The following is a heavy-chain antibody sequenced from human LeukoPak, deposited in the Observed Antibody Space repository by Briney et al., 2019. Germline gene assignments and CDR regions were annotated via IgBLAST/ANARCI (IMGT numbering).Heavy chain of an antibody. Sequence: GGSLRLSCAASGFTFDDYAMHWVRQAPGKGLEWVSGISWNSGSIGYADSVKGRFTISRDNSKNTLYLQMNSLRAEDTAVYYCANAASMVRGVTRYYGMDVWGQGTTVTVSS. CDR1: GFTFDDYA. CDR2: ISWNSGSI. D-gene: IGHD3-10*01. CDR3: ANAASMVRGVTRYYGMDV. J-gene: IGHJ6*02. V-gene: IGHV3-9*01.